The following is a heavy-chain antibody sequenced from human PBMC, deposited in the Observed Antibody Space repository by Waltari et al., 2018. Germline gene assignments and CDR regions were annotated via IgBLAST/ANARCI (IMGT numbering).Heavy chain of an antibody. D-gene: IGHD4-17*01. Sequence: EVQLLESGGGLVQPGGSLRLSCAAPGFSFSSYAMSWVRQAPGKGLEWVSVIYSGGSTYYADSVKGRFTISRDNSKNTLYLQMNSLRAEDTAVYYCAKVMTTVTYFDYWGQGTLVTVSS. CDR2: IYSGGST. CDR3: AKVMTTVTYFDY. V-gene: IGHV3-23*03. CDR1: GFSFSSYA. J-gene: IGHJ4*02.